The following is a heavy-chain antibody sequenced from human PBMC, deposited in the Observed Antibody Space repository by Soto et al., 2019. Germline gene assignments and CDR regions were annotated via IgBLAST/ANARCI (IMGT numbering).Heavy chain of an antibody. CDR1: GFTFSSYA. D-gene: IGHD3-16*01. CDR3: AKTGKGLGRVYYFDY. V-gene: IGHV3-23*01. Sequence: GGSLRLSCAASGFTFSSYAMSWVRQAPGKGLEWVSAISGSGGSTYYADSVKGRFTISRDNSKNTLYLQMNSLRAEDTAVYYCAKTGKGLGRVYYFDYWGQGTLVTVSS. J-gene: IGHJ4*02. CDR2: ISGSGGST.